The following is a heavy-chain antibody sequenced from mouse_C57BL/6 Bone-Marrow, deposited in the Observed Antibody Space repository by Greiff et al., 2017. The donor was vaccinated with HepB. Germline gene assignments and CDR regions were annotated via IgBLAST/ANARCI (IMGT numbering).Heavy chain of an antibody. CDR2: ISYDGSN. V-gene: IGHV3-6*01. CDR1: GYSITSGYY. J-gene: IGHJ4*01. Sequence: EVQLQQSGPGLVKPSQSLSLTCSVPGYSITSGYYWNWIRQFPGNNLEWMGYISYDGSNNYNPSLKNRISITRDTSKNQFFLKLNSVTTEDTATYYCAREGGRYAMDYWGQGTSVTVSS. CDR3: AREGGRYAMDY.